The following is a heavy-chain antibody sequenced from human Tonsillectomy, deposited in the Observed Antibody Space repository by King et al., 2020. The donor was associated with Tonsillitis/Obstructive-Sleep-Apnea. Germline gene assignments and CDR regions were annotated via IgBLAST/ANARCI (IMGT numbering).Heavy chain of an antibody. J-gene: IGHJ5*02. CDR3: ARDWSYYYGSGSSGWFDP. D-gene: IGHD3-10*01. CDR2: ISISGTTI. Sequence: VQLVESGGGLVKPGGSLRLSCAASRFTFSDYYMSWIRQAPGKGLEWVSYISISGTTIYYADSVKGRFTISRDNAKNTLYLQMNRLRAEDRAVYYCARDWSYYYGSGSSGWFDPWGQGTLVTVSS. CDR1: RFTFSDYY. V-gene: IGHV3-11*01.